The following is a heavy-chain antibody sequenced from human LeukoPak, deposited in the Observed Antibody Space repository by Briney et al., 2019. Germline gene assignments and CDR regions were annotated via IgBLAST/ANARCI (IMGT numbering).Heavy chain of an antibody. CDR1: GFTFSSYS. J-gene: IGHJ5*02. D-gene: IGHD6-19*01. V-gene: IGHV3-21*01. CDR2: ISSSSSYI. CDR3: ARDSDIAVAGTSPWFDP. Sequence: AGGSPRLSCAASGFTFSSYSMNWVRQAPGKGLEWVSSISSSSSYIYYADSVKSRFTISRDNAKNSLYLQMNSLRAEYTAVYYCARDSDIAVAGTSPWFDPRGQGTLVTVSS.